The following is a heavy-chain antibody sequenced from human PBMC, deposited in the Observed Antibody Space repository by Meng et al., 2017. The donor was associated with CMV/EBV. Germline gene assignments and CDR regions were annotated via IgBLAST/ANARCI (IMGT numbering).Heavy chain of an antibody. CDR3: ARERSQLDSSGYDD. D-gene: IGHD3-22*01. J-gene: IGHJ4*02. V-gene: IGHV3-11*01. Sequence: GGSLRLSCAASGFTFSAYYMSWIRQAPGKGLEWVSYISSSGSTIYYADSVKGRFTISRDNAKNSLYLQMNSLRAEDTAVYYCARERSQLDSSGYDDWGQGTLVTVSS. CDR1: GFTFSAYY. CDR2: ISSSGSTI.